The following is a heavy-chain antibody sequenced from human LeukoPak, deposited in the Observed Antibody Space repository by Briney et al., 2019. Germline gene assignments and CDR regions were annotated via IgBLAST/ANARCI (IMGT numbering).Heavy chain of an antibody. J-gene: IGHJ4*02. CDR1: GFTFSSFT. CDR2: ISLNGGDT. CDR3: ARDPTTRSNRAQFYSDY. D-gene: IGHD4-17*01. Sequence: GGSLRLSCAASGFTFSSFTMHWVRQAPGKGLEWVAVISLNGGDTNYAGSVKGRFTISRDNSKNTLYLQMNSLRAEDTAVYYCARDPTTRSNRAQFYSDYWGQGTLVIVSS. V-gene: IGHV3-30*04.